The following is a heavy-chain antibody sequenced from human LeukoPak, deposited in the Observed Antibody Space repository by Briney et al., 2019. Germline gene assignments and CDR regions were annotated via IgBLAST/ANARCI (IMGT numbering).Heavy chain of an antibody. D-gene: IGHD1-26*01. Sequence: GGSLRLSCVASGFTFSDYWMHWVRQVPGKGLVWVSRTNWDDSSTIYADSAKGRFTISRDNAKNTLFPQMNSLSAEDTAVYYCTRGGPRGSYFDYWGQGILVTVSS. CDR2: TNWDDSST. J-gene: IGHJ4*02. V-gene: IGHV3-74*01. CDR3: TRGGPRGSYFDY. CDR1: GFTFSDYW.